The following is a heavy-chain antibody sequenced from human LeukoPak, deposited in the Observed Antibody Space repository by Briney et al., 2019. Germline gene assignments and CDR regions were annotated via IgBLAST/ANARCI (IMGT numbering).Heavy chain of an antibody. CDR1: GFTFSDYY. Sequence: SGGSLRLSCAASGFTFSDYYMSWIRQAPGKGLEWVSYISSSGSTIYYADSVKGRFTISRDNAKNSLYLQMNSLRAEDTAVYYCASLLWFGSPQYFDYWGQGTLVTVSS. V-gene: IGHV3-11*01. J-gene: IGHJ4*02. CDR3: ASLLWFGSPQYFDY. D-gene: IGHD3-10*01. CDR2: ISSSGSTI.